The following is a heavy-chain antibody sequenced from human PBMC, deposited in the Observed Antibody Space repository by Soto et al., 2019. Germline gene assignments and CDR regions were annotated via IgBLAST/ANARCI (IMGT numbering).Heavy chain of an antibody. CDR2: MYHSGIT. D-gene: IGHD6-6*01. J-gene: IGHJ6*02. CDR3: ARSMYSTSAQLYYGMDV. CDR1: GYSIRSGSF. V-gene: IGHV4-38-2*01. Sequence: SETLSLTCAVSGYSIRSGSFWGWIRQPPGKGLEWIGSMYHSGITYYNLSLKSRVTISVDTSKNQLSLKLSSATAADTAVYYCARSMYSTSAQLYYGMDVWGQGTTVTVSS.